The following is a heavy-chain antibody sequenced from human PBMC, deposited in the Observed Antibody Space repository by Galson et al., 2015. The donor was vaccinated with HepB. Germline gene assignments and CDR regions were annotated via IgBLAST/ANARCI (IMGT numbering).Heavy chain of an antibody. J-gene: IGHJ6*03. CDR3: ARNRGGVGVAEDYYYYMDV. CDR2: IIPIFGTA. CDR1: GGTFSSYA. Sequence: SVKVSCKASGGTFSSYAISWVRQAPGQGLEWMGGIIPIFGTANYAQKFQGRVTITADESTSTAYMELSSLRSEDTAVYYCARNRGGVGVAEDYYYYMDVWGKGTTVTVSS. V-gene: IGHV1-69*13. D-gene: IGHD1-26*01.